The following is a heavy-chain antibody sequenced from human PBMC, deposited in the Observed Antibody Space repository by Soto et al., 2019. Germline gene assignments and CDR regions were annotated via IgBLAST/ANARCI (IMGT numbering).Heavy chain of an antibody. V-gene: IGHV4-59*01. CDR2: ISYSGST. Sequence: SETLSLTCTVSGDSNSSYYWSWIRQSPGKGLEWIGYISYSGSTTYNPSLKSRVTISVDTSKNQFSLKLSSVTAADTAVYYCARAYDYYYGMDVWGQGTTVTVSS. J-gene: IGHJ6*02. D-gene: IGHD2-21*01. CDR1: GDSNSSYY. CDR3: ARAYDYYYGMDV.